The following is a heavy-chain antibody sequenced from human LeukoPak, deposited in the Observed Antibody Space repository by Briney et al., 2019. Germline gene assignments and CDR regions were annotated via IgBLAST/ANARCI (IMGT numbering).Heavy chain of an antibody. J-gene: IGHJ3*02. CDR2: IKSKTDGGTT. Sequence: GGSLRLSCAASGFTFSNAWLSWVRQAPGKGLEWVGRIKSKTDGGTTDYAAPVKGRFTISRGDSKNTLYLQMNSLKTEDTAVYYCTTDRYGNAFDIWGQGTMVTVSS. CDR1: GFTFSNAW. D-gene: IGHD3-16*02. V-gene: IGHV3-15*01. CDR3: TTDRYGNAFDI.